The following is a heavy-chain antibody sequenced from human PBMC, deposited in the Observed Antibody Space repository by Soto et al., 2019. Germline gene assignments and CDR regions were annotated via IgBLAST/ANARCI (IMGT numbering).Heavy chain of an antibody. CDR1: GFTFSSYA. J-gene: IGHJ4*02. CDR2: MSYDGSNK. V-gene: IGHV3-30-3*01. Sequence: QVQLVESGGGVVQPGRSLRLSCAASGFTFSSYAMHWVRQAPGKGLEWVAVMSYDGSNKYYADSVKGRFTISGDNSKNTLYLQMNSLRAEDTAVYYWARFKGCSGGSCYPYFDYWGQGTLVTVSS. D-gene: IGHD2-15*01. CDR3: ARFKGCSGGSCYPYFDY.